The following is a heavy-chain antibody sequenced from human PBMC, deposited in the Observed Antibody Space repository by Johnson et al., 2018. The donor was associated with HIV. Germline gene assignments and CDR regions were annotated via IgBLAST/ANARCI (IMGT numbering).Heavy chain of an antibody. D-gene: IGHD3-22*01. J-gene: IGHJ3*01. Sequence: VQLVESGGGLVQPGGSLRLSCAASGFTFSNYAMHWVRQAPGKGLEYVSAISSNGGSTYYENSVTGRFTISRDNSKNTLYLQMNSLRAEDTALYYCAKERAIGYHLAAFDFWGQGTLVTVSS. CDR1: GFTFSNYA. V-gene: IGHV3-64*01. CDR2: ISSNGGST. CDR3: AKERAIGYHLAAFDF.